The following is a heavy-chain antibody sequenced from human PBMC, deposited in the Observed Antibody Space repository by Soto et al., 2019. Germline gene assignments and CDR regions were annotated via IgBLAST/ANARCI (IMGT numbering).Heavy chain of an antibody. CDR2: ISGSGHTT. J-gene: IGHJ6*02. D-gene: IGHD1-26*01. CDR3: VKGSGSSYYYYTLDV. V-gene: IGHV3-23*01. CDR1: GFTFSTYA. Sequence: QPGGSLRLSCAASGFTFSTYAMSWVRQAPGKGLEWVSTISGSGHTTYYADSVKGRFTISRDNSKKTLYLQMNGLRAEDTAIYYCVKGSGSSYYYYTLDVWGQGTTVTVSS.